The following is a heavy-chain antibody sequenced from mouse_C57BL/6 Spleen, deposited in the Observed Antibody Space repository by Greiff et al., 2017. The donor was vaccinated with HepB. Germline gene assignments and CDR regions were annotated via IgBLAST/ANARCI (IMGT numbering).Heavy chain of an antibody. D-gene: IGHD2-4*01. CDR2: IHPNSGST. CDR1: GYTFTSYW. Sequence: QVQLQQPGAELVKPGASVKLSCKASGYTFTSYWMHWVKQRPGQGLEWIGMIHPNSGSTNYNEKFKSKATLTVDKSSSTAYMQLSSLTSEDSAVYYCARRVYYDYDGHFDYWGQGTTLTVSS. CDR3: ARRVYYDYDGHFDY. J-gene: IGHJ2*01. V-gene: IGHV1-64*01.